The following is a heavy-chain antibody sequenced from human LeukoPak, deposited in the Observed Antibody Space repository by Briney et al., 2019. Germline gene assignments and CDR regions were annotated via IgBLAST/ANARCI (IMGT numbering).Heavy chain of an antibody. D-gene: IGHD3-10*01. J-gene: IGHJ4*02. CDR2: ISWNSGSI. V-gene: IGHV3-9*01. CDR3: AKDLGSGSYPSSFFDY. Sequence: GGSLRLSCAASGFTVSRNYMSWVRQAPGKGLEWVSGISWNSGSIGYADSVKGRFTISRDNAKNSLYLQMNSLRAEDTALYYCAKDLGSGSYPSSFFDYWGQGTLVTVSS. CDR1: GFTVSRNY.